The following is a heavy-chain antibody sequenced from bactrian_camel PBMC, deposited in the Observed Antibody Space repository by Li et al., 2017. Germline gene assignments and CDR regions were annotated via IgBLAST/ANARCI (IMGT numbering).Heavy chain of an antibody. Sequence: HVQLVESGGGSVQAGESLRLTCTADSGFTYDSTCMGWFRQAPGKEREGVAALDSVGNTRYADSVKGRFTISQDNAKNTMFLQMNSLKPEDTAMYYCAARGPYCYTKLSVADFTYWGQGTQVTVS. CDR1: GFTYDSTC. CDR3: AARGPYCYTKLSVADFTY. CDR2: LDSVGNT. J-gene: IGHJ6*01. D-gene: IGHD2*01. V-gene: IGHV3S55*01.